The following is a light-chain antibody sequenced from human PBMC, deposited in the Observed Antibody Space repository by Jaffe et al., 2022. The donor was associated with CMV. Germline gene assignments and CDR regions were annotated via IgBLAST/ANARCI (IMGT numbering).Light chain of an antibody. CDR2: VNSDGRH. CDR1: SGHSTYA. Sequence: QLVLTQSPSASASLGASVKLTCTLSSGHSTYAIAWHQQQPEKGPRYLMKVNSDGRHTKGDGIPDRFSGSTSGAERHLTISNLQSEDEADYYCQTWGTGIWVFGGGTKLTVL. V-gene: IGLV4-69*01. CDR3: QTWGTGIWV. J-gene: IGLJ3*02.